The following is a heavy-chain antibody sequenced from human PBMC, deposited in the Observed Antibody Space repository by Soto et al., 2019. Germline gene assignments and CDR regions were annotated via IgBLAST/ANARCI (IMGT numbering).Heavy chain of an antibody. CDR3: ARAGSENDS. J-gene: IGHJ4*02. V-gene: IGHV3-7*05. Sequence: EAPLVESGGGLVQPGGSLRLSCAASGFTFSNDWMSWVRQAPGKGLEWVDNIKQDGSERNYVDSVKGRFTISRNNAKHSLYDQLNSLRAEDTDMYYCARAGSENDSWGQGTLVTVSS. D-gene: IGHD3-10*01. CDR2: IKQDGSER. CDR1: GFTFSNDW.